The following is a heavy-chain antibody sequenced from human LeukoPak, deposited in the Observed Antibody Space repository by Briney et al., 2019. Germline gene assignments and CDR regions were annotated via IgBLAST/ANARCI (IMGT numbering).Heavy chain of an antibody. J-gene: IGHJ4*02. CDR1: GYTFTSYA. CDR2: INAGNGNT. D-gene: IGHD3-16*02. CDR3: ARDDGYDYVWGSYRLSY. Sequence: ASVKVSCKASGYTFTSYAMHWVRQAPGQRLEWMGWINAGNGNTKYSQKFQGRVTITADKSTSTAYMELSSLRSEDTAVYYCARDDGYDYVWGSYRLSYWGQGTLVTVSS. V-gene: IGHV1-3*01.